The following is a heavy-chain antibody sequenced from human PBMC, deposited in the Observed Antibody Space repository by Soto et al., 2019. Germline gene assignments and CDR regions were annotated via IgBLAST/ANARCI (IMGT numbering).Heavy chain of an antibody. D-gene: IGHD6-6*01. CDR3: ARYSWSEYSSSSGYYYYYGMDV. Sequence: ASVKVSCKASGYTFTSYGISWVRQAPEQGLEWMGWISAYNGNTNYAQKLQGRVTLTTDTSTSTAYMELRSLRSDDTAVYYCARYSWSEYSSSSGYYYYYGMDVWGQGTTVTVSS. CDR1: GYTFTSYG. CDR2: ISAYNGNT. J-gene: IGHJ6*02. V-gene: IGHV1-18*01.